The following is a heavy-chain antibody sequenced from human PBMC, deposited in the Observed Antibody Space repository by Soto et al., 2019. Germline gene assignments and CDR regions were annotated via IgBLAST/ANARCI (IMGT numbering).Heavy chain of an antibody. Sequence: ASVKVSCKASGYTFTSYAMHWVRQAPGQRLEWMGWINAGNGNTKYSQKFQGRVTITRDTSASTAYMELSSLRSEDTAVYYCARDRSGYYDFWSGYPGYFDYWGQGTLVTVSS. V-gene: IGHV1-3*01. CDR1: GYTFTSYA. CDR2: INAGNGNT. CDR3: ARDRSGYYDFWSGYPGYFDY. J-gene: IGHJ4*02. D-gene: IGHD3-3*01.